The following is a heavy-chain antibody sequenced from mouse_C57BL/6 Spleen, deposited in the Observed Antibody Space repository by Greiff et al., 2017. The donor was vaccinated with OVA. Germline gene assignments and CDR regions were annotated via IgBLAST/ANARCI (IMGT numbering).Heavy chain of an antibody. D-gene: IGHD2-1*01. J-gene: IGHJ2*01. CDR3: ARSEGNYDY. Sequence: EVQLQESGPELVKPGASVKISCKASGYSFTGYYMNWVKQSPEKSLEWIGEINPSTGGTTYNQKFKAKATLTVDKSSSTAYMQLKSLTSEDSAVYYCARSEGNYDYWGQGTTLTVSS. V-gene: IGHV1-42*01. CDR1: GYSFTGYY. CDR2: INPSTGGT.